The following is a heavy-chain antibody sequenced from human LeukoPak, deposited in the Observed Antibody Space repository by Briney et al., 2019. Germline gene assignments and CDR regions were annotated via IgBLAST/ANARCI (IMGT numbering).Heavy chain of an antibody. CDR1: GGSSSSFY. Sequence: SETLSLTCTVSGGSSSSFYWSWIRQPPGKGLEWIGNIYNGGNTNYNPSLKSRVTISADTSKNQFSLRLRSVTAADTAVYYCARDSWLGSNRAFDYWGQGPWSPSPQ. V-gene: IGHV4-59*01. CDR2: IYNGGNT. CDR3: ARDSWLGSNRAFDY. D-gene: IGHD4-11*01. J-gene: IGHJ4*02.